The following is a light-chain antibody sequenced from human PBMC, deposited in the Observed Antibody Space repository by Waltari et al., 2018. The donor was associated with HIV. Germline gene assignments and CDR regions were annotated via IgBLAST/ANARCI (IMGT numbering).Light chain of an antibody. CDR3: VVWDDSLNGPV. Sequence: QSVLTQPPSASGTPGQRVTISCSGSSSNIEVNSVNWYQQLPGAAPKLLIYTNEQRPSRVRDRFSGSKSGTSASLAISGLQSEDEADYYCVVWDDSLNGPVFGGGTKLTVL. CDR2: TNE. CDR1: SSNIEVNS. J-gene: IGLJ2*01. V-gene: IGLV1-44*01.